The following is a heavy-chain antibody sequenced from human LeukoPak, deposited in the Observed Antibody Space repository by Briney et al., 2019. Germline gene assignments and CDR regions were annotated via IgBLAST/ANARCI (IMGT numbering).Heavy chain of an antibody. CDR1: GYTLTELS. CDR3: ATSYYDSSGYVWFDP. J-gene: IGHJ5*02. Sequence: ASVEVSCKVSGYTLTELSMHWVRQAPGKGLEWMGGFDPEDGETIYAQKFQGRVTMTEDTSTDTAYMELSSLRSEDTAVYYCATSYYDSSGYVWFDPWGQGTLVTVSS. D-gene: IGHD3-22*01. CDR2: FDPEDGET. V-gene: IGHV1-24*01.